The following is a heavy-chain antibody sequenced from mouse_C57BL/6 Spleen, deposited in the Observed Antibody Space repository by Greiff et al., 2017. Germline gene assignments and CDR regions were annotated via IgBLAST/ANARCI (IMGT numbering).Heavy chain of an antibody. D-gene: IGHD3-2*02. CDR2: IWRGGST. Sequence: QVQLKESGPGLVQPSQSLSITCTVSGFSLTSYGVHWVRQSPGKGLEWLGEIWRGGSTDYNAAFMSRLSITKDNSKSQVFFKMNSLQADDTAIYYCAKTLDSSGSPDYWGQGTSGTVSS. CDR1: GFSLTSYG. CDR3: AKTLDSSGSPDY. J-gene: IGHJ4*01. V-gene: IGHV2-5*01.